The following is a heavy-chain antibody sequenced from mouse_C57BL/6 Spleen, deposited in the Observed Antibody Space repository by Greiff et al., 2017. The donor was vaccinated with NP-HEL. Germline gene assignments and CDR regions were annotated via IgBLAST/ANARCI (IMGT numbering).Heavy chain of an antibody. CDR3: ARFITTVVPFGY. D-gene: IGHD1-1*01. Sequence: QVQLKQPGAELVMPGASVKLSCKASGYTFTSYWMHWVKQRPGQGLEWIGEIDPSDSYTNYNQKFKGKSTLTVDKSSSTAYMQLSSLTSEDSAVYYCARFITTVVPFGYWGQGTLVTVSA. CDR1: GYTFTSYW. V-gene: IGHV1-69*01. J-gene: IGHJ3*02. CDR2: IDPSDSYT.